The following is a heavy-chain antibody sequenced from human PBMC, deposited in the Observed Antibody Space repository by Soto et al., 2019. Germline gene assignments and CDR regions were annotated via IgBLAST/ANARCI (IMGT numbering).Heavy chain of an antibody. CDR3: ARNTGSGNSGGFDY. CDR1: GYTFSGHS. D-gene: IGHD3-3*01. Sequence: ASVKVSCKASGYTFSGHSISWVRQAPGQGLEWMGWISASNGHTNYAQKFRGRVTMTTDTFTTTVYMEMKSLRSDDTAVYYCARNTGSGNSGGFDYWGQGXLVTVYS. V-gene: IGHV1-18*04. CDR2: ISASNGHT. J-gene: IGHJ4*02.